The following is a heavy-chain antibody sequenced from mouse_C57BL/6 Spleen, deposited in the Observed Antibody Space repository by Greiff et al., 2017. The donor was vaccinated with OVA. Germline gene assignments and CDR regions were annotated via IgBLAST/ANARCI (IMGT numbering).Heavy chain of an antibody. Sequence: EVKLVESEGGLVQPGSSMKLSCTASGFTFSDYYMAWVRQVPEKGLEWVANINYDGSSTYYLDSLRSRFIISRDNAKNILYLQMSSLKSEDTATYYCARDAPLYYYGSSYWYFDVWGTGTTVTVFS. V-gene: IGHV5-16*01. CDR2: INYDGSST. D-gene: IGHD1-1*01. CDR1: GFTFSDYY. CDR3: ARDAPLYYYGSSYWYFDV. J-gene: IGHJ1*03.